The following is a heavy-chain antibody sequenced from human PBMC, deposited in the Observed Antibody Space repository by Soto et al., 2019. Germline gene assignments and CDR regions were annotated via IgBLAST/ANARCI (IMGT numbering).Heavy chain of an antibody. D-gene: IGHD3-22*01. J-gene: IGHJ6*02. CDR1: GFTFSSYW. CDR2: INSDGSST. Sequence: GGSLRLSCAASGFTFSSYWMHWVRQAPGKGLVWVSRINSDGSSTSYADSVKGRFTISRDNAKNTLYLQMNSLRAEDTAVYYCARSDSSGYHYYYYGMDVWGQGTTVTVSS. CDR3: ARSDSSGYHYYYYGMDV. V-gene: IGHV3-74*01.